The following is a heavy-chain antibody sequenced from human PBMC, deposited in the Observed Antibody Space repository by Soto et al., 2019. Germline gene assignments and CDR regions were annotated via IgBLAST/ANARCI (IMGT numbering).Heavy chain of an antibody. J-gene: IGHJ4*02. CDR3: ARDYSSGWCLDY. CDR1: GFPFSAEA. Sequence: QVQLVESGGGVVQPGNSLRLSCAGSGFPFSAEAMHWVRQAPGKGLEWVAAISYDGNNKNHADSVKGRFTVSRDNSKNSRYLQIYSLRPEDTAVYYCARDYSSGWCLDYWGQGSLVTVSS. CDR2: ISYDGNNK. D-gene: IGHD6-13*01. V-gene: IGHV3-30-3*01.